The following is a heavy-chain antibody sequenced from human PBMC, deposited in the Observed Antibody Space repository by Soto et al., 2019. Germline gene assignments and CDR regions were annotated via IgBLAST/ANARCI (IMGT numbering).Heavy chain of an antibody. V-gene: IGHV1-69*02. J-gene: IGHJ1*01. CDR1: GGTFSSYT. CDR3: ASSSGTTRVYFPH. D-gene: IGHD4-17*01. Sequence: QVQLVQSGAEVKKPGSSVKVACKASGGTFSSYTISWVRQAPGQGLEWMGRIIPILGIANYAQKFQGRVKITADKSTSTAYMELSSLRSEDTAVYYCASSSGTTRVYFPHWGQGTLVTVSS. CDR2: IIPILGIA.